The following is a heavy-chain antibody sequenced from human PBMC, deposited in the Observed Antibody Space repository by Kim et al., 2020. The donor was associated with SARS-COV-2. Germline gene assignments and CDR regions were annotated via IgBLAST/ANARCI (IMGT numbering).Heavy chain of an antibody. CDR3: AREGPMVTAGVYFDL. CDR1: GGSFSTFG. CDR2: TVPKFDAP. D-gene: IGHD5-18*01. Sequence: SVKVSCKSSGGSFSTFGVSWLRQAPGQGLEWMGGTVPKFDAPHYAQMFQDRVTISADDSGGTVYMEMRSLKSDDTAIYYCAREGPMVTAGVYFDLLGQG. V-gene: IGHV1-69*13. J-gene: IGHJ5*02.